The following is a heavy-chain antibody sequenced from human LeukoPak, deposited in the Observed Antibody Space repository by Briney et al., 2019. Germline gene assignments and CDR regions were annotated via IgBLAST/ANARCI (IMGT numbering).Heavy chain of an antibody. CDR3: ARGGRYCSSTSCYTPNWFDP. J-gene: IGHJ5*02. CDR2: INPNSGGT. V-gene: IGHV1-2*02. CDR1: GYTFTGYY. D-gene: IGHD2-2*02. Sequence: ASVKVSCKASGYTFTGYYLHWVRQAPGQGLEWMGWINPNSGGTNYAQKFQGRVTMTRDTSISTAYMELSRLRSDDTAVYYCARGGRYCSSTSCYTPNWFDPWGQGTLVTVSS.